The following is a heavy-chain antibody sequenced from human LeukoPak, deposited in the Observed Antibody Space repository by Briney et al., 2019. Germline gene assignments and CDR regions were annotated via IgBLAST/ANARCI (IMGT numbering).Heavy chain of an antibody. CDR1: GFTFSSYA. CDR3: AKGCLPGGHYDSSGYFIHYYYYGMDV. J-gene: IGHJ6*02. CDR2: VGGRGTNT. Sequence: GGSLRLSCAASGFTFSSYAMSWVRQAPGKGLEWVSAVGGRGTNTLYADSVKGRFTISRDNSKNTLYLQMNSLRAEDTAVYYCAKGCLPGGHYDSSGYFIHYYYYGMDVWGQGTTVTVSS. D-gene: IGHD3-22*01. V-gene: IGHV3-23*01.